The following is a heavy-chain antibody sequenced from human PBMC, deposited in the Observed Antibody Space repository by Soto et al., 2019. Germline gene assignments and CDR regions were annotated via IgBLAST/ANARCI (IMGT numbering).Heavy chain of an antibody. D-gene: IGHD3-3*01. CDR1: GYTFTSYD. CDR2: MNPNSGNT. V-gene: IGHV1-8*01. J-gene: IGHJ6*03. CDR3: AVGLAGVTIFGVVTTEDSYYYMDV. Sequence: ASVKVSCXASGYTFTSYDINWVRQATGKGLGWMGWMNPNSGNTGYAQKFQGRVTMTRNTSISTAYMELSSLRSEDTAVYYCAVGLAGVTIFGVVTTEDSYYYMDVWGKGTTVTVLL.